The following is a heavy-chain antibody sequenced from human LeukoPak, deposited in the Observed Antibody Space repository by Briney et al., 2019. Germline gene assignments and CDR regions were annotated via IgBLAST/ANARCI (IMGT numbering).Heavy chain of an antibody. J-gene: IGHJ6*03. V-gene: IGHV1-69*13. D-gene: IGHD1-1*01. CDR3: ARAQLERHTYYYYMDV. CDR1: GGTFSSYA. Sequence: SVKVSCKASGGTFSSYAISWVRQAPGQGLEWMGGTIPIFGTANYAQKFQGRVTITADESTSTAYMELSSLRSEDTAVYYCARAQLERHTYYYYMDVWGKGTTVTVSS. CDR2: TIPIFGTA.